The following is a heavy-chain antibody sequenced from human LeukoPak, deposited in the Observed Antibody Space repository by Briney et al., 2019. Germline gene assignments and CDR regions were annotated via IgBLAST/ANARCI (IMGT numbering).Heavy chain of an antibody. J-gene: IGHJ4*02. CDR2: INPSGGST. Sequence: GASVKVSCKASGYTFTSYYMHWVRQAPGQGLEWMGIINPSGGSTSYAQKFQGRVTMTRDTSTSTVYMELSSLRSEDTAVYYCARGGVPSWIAAALRFGLTTPLFDYWGQGTLVTVSS. CDR3: ARGGVPSWIAAALRFGLTTPLFDY. V-gene: IGHV1-46*01. D-gene: IGHD6-13*01. CDR1: GYTFTSYY.